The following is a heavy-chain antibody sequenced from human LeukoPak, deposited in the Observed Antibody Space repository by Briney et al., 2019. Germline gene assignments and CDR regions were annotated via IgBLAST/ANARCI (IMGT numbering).Heavy chain of an antibody. D-gene: IGHD6-13*01. CDR2: IKQDGSDR. CDR1: GFPFSNYW. Sequence: GGSLRLSCAVSGFPFSNYWMSWVRQAPGKGLEWVANIKQDGSDRHYVDSVKGRFTISTDNAKNSLYLQMNSLRAEDTAVYYCARDSRTAPGTMDYWGRGTLVTVSS. CDR3: ARDSRTAPGTMDY. V-gene: IGHV3-7*01. J-gene: IGHJ4*02.